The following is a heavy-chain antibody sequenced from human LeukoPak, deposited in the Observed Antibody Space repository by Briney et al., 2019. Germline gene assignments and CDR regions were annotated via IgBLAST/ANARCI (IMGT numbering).Heavy chain of an antibody. Sequence: GGSLRLSCAASGFTFSSYGMHWVRQAPGKGPEWVAVISYDGSNKYYADSVKSRFTISRDNSKSTLYLQMNSLRAEDTAVYYCAKLGNYYDILTGFDYWGQGTLVTVSS. CDR3: AKLGNYYDILTGFDY. CDR1: GFTFSSYG. V-gene: IGHV3-30*18. J-gene: IGHJ4*02. CDR2: ISYDGSNK. D-gene: IGHD3-9*01.